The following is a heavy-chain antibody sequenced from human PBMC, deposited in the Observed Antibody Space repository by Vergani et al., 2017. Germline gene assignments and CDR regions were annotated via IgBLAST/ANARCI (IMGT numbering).Heavy chain of an antibody. CDR1: ESSFISNE. D-gene: IGHD3-10*01. Sequence: EVMLVPSGAEVKKPGASLKISCKYSESSFISNEIAWVRQMSGKGLQWMGNINPINSKIAYSPSFQGQAIMSLDKSITTAYLQWRSLKASDTAIYYCTRHVPCGDGACLHFDHWCQGTQVTVSS. J-gene: IGHJ4*02. V-gene: IGHV5-51*01. CDR2: INPINSKI. CDR3: TRHVPCGDGACLHFDH.